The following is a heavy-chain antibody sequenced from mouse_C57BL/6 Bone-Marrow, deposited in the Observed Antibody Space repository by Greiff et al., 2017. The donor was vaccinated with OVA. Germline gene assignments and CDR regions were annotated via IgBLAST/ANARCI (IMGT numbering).Heavy chain of an antibody. CDR3: ARGTLYGSSSAWFAY. CDR2: INPNNGGT. V-gene: IGHV1-22*01. Sequence: VQLQQSGPELVKPGASVKMSCKASGYTFTDYNMHWVKQSHGKSLEWIGYINPNNGGTSYNQKFKGKATLTVNKSSSTAYMELRSLTSEDSAVYYCARGTLYGSSSAWFAYWGQGTLVTVSA. D-gene: IGHD1-1*01. J-gene: IGHJ3*01. CDR1: GYTFTDYN.